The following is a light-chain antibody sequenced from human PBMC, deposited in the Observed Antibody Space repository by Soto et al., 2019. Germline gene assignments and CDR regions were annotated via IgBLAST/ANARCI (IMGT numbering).Light chain of an antibody. CDR3: QQYNSYPRT. CDR2: AAS. V-gene: IGKV1-16*01. J-gene: IGKJ1*01. Sequence: DIQMTQSPSSLSASVGDRVTITCRASQRISNYLNWYQQKPGEAPKFLIYAASSLQSGVPSRFSGSGSGTDFTLTISCLQSEDFATYYCQQYNSYPRTFGQGTKVDIK. CDR1: QRISNY.